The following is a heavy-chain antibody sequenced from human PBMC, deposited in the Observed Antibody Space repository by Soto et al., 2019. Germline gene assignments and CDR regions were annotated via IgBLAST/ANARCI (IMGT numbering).Heavy chain of an antibody. J-gene: IGHJ6*02. CDR3: ARVCGGGCHNGMDV. V-gene: IGHV4-31*03. CDR2: IYYSGST. CDR1: GGSINSGGYY. Sequence: QVQLQESGPGLVKPSQTLSLTCTVSGGSINSGGYYWSWIRQHPGKGLEWIGYIYYSGSTYYNPSLKRRVTISVDTSKNQSSLQLSSVTAADTAVYYCARVCGGGCHNGMDVWGQGTTVTVSS. D-gene: IGHD2-21*02.